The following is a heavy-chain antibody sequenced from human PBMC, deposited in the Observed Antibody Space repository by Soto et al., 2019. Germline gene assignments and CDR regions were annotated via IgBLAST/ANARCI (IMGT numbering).Heavy chain of an antibody. J-gene: IGHJ4*02. CDR3: AKWGSVLEWLEPFDY. CDR1: GFTFSSYA. CDR2: ISGSGGST. V-gene: IGHV3-23*01. D-gene: IGHD3-3*01. Sequence: GGSLRLSCAASGFTFSSYAMSWVRQAPGKGLEWVSAISGSGGSTYYADSVKGRFTISRDNSKNTLYLQMNSLRAEDTAVYYCAKWGSVLEWLEPFDYWGQGTLVTVSS.